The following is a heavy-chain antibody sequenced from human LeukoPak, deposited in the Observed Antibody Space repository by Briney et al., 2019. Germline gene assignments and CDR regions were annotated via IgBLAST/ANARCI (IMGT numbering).Heavy chain of an antibody. CDR2: IIPIFGTA. D-gene: IGHD3-10*01. CDR1: GYTFTGYY. V-gene: IGHV1-69*13. CDR3: ARALYYGYYYYYMDV. Sequence: SVKVSCKASGYTFTGYYMHWVRQAPGQGLEWMGGIIPIFGTANYAQRFQGRVTITADESTSTAYMELSSLRSEDTAVYYCARALYYGYYYYYMDVWGKGTTVTVSS. J-gene: IGHJ6*03.